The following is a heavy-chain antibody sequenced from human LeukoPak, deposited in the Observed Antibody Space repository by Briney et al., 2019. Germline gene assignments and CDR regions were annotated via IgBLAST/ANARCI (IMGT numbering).Heavy chain of an antibody. CDR2: ISGRVGST. Sequence: PGGSLRLSCAASGFTFSSYEMSWVRQAPGKGLEWVSAISGRVGSTYYADSGKGRFSISRDKTKHTLYLQMNSLRAEDTAVYYCAKGLPGVPGYFDYWGQGTLVTVSS. J-gene: IGHJ4*02. D-gene: IGHD3-10*01. CDR1: GFTFSSYE. V-gene: IGHV3-23*01. CDR3: AKGLPGVPGYFDY.